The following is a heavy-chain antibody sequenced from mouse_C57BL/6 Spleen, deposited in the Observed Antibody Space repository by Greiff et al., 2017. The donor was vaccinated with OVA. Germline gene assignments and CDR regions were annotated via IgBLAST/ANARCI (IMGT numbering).Heavy chain of an antibody. CDR1: GYTFTSYW. Sequence: VQLQQPGAELVRPGSSVKLSCKASGYTFTSYWMHWVKQRPIQGLEWIGNIDPSDSETHYNQKFKDKATLTVDKSSSTAYMQLSSLTSEDSAVYYCARSYYYGSSYGDYWGQGTSVTVSS. D-gene: IGHD1-1*01. CDR3: ARSYYYGSSYGDY. CDR2: IDPSDSET. V-gene: IGHV1-52*01. J-gene: IGHJ4*01.